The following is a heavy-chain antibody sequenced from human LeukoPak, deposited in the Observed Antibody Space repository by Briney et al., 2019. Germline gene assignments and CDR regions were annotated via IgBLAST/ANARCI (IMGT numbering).Heavy chain of an antibody. CDR2: ISGSGGST. CDR3: ATKASAQYYYYGMDV. Sequence: GGSLRLSCAASGFTFSSYAMSWVRQAPGKGLEWVSAISGSGGSTYYADSVKGRFTISRDNSKNTLHLQMNSLRAEDTAVYYCATKASAQYYYYGMDVWGQGTTVTVSS. D-gene: IGHD2/OR15-2a*01. CDR1: GFTFSSYA. V-gene: IGHV3-23*01. J-gene: IGHJ6*02.